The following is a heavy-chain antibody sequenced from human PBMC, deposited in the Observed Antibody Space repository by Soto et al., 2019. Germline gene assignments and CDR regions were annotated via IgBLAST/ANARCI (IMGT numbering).Heavy chain of an antibody. V-gene: IGHV1-69*02. CDR3: ARSSHLSAEGFDP. D-gene: IGHD3-3*02. J-gene: IGHJ5*02. Sequence: QVQLVQSGAEVKKPGSSVKVSCKASGGTFSSYTISWVRQAPGQGLEWMGRLIPILGIANYAQKFQGRVKITADKSTSTAYMELSSLRSEDTAVYYCARSSHLSAEGFDPWGQGTLVTVSS. CDR1: GGTFSSYT. CDR2: LIPILGIA.